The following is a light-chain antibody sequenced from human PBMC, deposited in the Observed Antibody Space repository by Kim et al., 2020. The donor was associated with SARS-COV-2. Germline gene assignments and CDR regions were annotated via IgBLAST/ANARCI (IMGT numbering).Light chain of an antibody. V-gene: IGKV3-11*01. J-gene: IGKJ4*01. CDR1: QSVSPY. Sequence: EIVLTQSPATLSLSPGERATLSCRASQSVSPYVAWYQQKPGQAPRLLIYDTSNRASGIPARFSGSGSGTDFTLTISSLDPEDFAVYYYQQRRSWRTFGGGTKVDIK. CDR2: DTS. CDR3: QQRRSWRT.